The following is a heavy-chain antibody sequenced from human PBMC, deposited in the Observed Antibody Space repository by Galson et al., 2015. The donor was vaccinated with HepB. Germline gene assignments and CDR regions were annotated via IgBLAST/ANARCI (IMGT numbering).Heavy chain of an antibody. J-gene: IGHJ6*02. V-gene: IGHV1-2*04. Sequence: SVTVSCKASGYTFTGYYMHWVRQAPGQGLEWMGWINPNSGGTNYARKFQGWVTMTRDTSISTAYMELSRLRSDDTAVYYCARDYYGSGTRFNYYYGMDVWGQGATVTVSS. CDR1: GYTFTGYY. D-gene: IGHD3-10*01. CDR2: INPNSGGT. CDR3: ARDYYGSGTRFNYYYGMDV.